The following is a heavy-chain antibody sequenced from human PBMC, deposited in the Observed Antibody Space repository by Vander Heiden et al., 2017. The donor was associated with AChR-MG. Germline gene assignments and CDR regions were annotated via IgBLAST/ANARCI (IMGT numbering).Heavy chain of an antibody. J-gene: IGHJ5*02. D-gene: IGHD3-16*02. CDR3: ARDQYYVWGSYRSPGWFDP. V-gene: IGHV1-2*02. CDR2: INPNSGGT. CDR1: GYTFTGYY. Sequence: QVQLVQSGAEVKKPGASVKVSCKASGYTFTGYYMHWVRQAPGQGLEWMGWINPNSGGTNYAQKFQGRVTMTRDTSISTAYMELSRLRSDDTAVYYCARDQYYVWGSYRSPGWFDPWGQGTLVTVSS.